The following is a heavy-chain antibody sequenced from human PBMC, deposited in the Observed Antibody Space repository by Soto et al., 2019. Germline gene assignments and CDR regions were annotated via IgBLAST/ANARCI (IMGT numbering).Heavy chain of an antibody. D-gene: IGHD1-26*01. CDR1: GFRFRTRA. J-gene: IGHJ5*01. Sequence: GGSLSLSCAASGFRFRTRAMSWVRQAPGKGLEWVASIRPGGGSTYYADSVKGRFAVSRDNSNVTLYLQMDSLRVEDTAIYYCTTHEEGAPWAGGFDSWGQGTLVTVSS. CDR3: TTHEEGAPWAGGFDS. CDR2: IRPGGGST. V-gene: IGHV3-23*01.